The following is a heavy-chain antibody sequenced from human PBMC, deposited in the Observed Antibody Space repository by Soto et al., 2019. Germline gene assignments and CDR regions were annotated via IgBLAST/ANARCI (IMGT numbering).Heavy chain of an antibody. CDR2: IIPILGIA. D-gene: IGHD5-12*01. CDR1: GGTFSSYT. Sequence: QVQLVQSGAEVKKPGASVKVSCKASGGTFSSYTISWVRQAPGQGLEWMGRIIPILGIANYAQKFQGRVTITADKSTSTAYMELSSLRSEDTAVYYCARDRTDSGYDFSYYYYHMDVWGKGTTVTVSS. CDR3: ARDRTDSGYDFSYYYYHMDV. J-gene: IGHJ6*03. V-gene: IGHV1-69*08.